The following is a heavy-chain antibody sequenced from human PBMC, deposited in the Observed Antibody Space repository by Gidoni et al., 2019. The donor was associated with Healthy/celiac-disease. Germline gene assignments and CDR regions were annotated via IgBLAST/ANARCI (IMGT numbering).Heavy chain of an antibody. CDR3: ARDPGLIAVAGTSWFDP. J-gene: IGHJ5*02. CDR2: ISSSSSYI. V-gene: IGHV3-21*01. Sequence: EEQLVESGGGLVKPGGSLRLSCAASGFTFSSSSMNWVRQAPGKGLEWVSSISSSSSYIYYADSVKGRFTISRDNAKNALYLQMNSLRAEDTAVYYCARDPGLIAVAGTSWFDPWGQGTLVTVSS. D-gene: IGHD6-19*01. CDR1: GFTFSSSS.